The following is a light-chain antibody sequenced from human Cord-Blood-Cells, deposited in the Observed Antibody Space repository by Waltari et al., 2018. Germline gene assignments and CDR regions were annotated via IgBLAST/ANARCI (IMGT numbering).Light chain of an antibody. CDR3: QQYNNWPIT. J-gene: IGKJ5*01. Sequence: EIVMTQSPATLSVSPGERATLSCRASQSVSSNLAWYQQKPGQAPRLLIYGASTRATXIPAXXSGSGSGTEFTLTISSLQSEDFAVYYCQQYNNWPITFGQGTRLEIK. V-gene: IGKV3-15*01. CDR2: GAS. CDR1: QSVSSN.